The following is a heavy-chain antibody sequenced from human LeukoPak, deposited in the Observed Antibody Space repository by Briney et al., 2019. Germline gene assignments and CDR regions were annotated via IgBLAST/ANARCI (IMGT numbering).Heavy chain of an antibody. J-gene: IGHJ4*02. V-gene: IGHV1-69*13. CDR1: GGTFSSYA. Sequence: PVKVSCKASGGTFSSYAISWVRQAPGQGLAWMGGIIPIFGTANYAQKFQGRVTITADESTSTAYMELSSLRSEDTAVYYCARATYYYDSSGFFYANQFDYWGQGTLVTVSS. CDR2: IIPIFGTA. D-gene: IGHD3-22*01. CDR3: ARATYYYDSSGFFYANQFDY.